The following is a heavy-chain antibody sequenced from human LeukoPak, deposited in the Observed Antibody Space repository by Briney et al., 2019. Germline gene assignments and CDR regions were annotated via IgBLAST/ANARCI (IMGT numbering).Heavy chain of an antibody. V-gene: IGHV3-33*06. J-gene: IGHJ4*02. D-gene: IGHD3-3*01. CDR2: IWYDGTNA. Sequence: GTSLRLACVASGFSFNTYGMHWVRQAPGKGLDWVAVIWYDGTNANYADSVKGRFTISRDNSKNMLYLQMNSLRAEDTAVYYCAKEIRFWSGIWNFDYWGQGTLVTVSS. CDR1: GFSFNTYG. CDR3: AKEIRFWSGIWNFDY.